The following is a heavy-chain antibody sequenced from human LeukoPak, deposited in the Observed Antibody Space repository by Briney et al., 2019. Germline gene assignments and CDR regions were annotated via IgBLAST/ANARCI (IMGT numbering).Heavy chain of an antibody. CDR1: GYTFTVYY. CDR2: NNPNSGGT. J-gene: IGHJ5*02. D-gene: IGHD1-1*01. CDR3: ARGRSTTGTFLIS. V-gene: IGHV1-2*02. Sequence: ASVKVCCKSSGYTFTVYYMHWVRQAPAPGLEWMGWNNPNSGGTNDAQKFQGRVTMPRDTSISTAYMELSRLRSDDTAVYYCARGRSTTGTFLISWGQRTLVTVSS.